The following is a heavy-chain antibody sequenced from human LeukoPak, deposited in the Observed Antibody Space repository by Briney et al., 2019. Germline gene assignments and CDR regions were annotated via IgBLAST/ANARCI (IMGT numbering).Heavy chain of an antibody. CDR1: GFTFSTYA. CDR2: IWYDGSNA. D-gene: IGHD2-2*01. J-gene: IGHJ4*02. Sequence: PGGSLRLSCAASGFTFSTYAMHWVRQAPGKGLEWVAVIWYDGSNAYYADSVKGRFTISRDNSKNTLNLQMHSLRDEDTAVYYCAREVDCSTMSCYRGPLDYWGQGTLVTVSS. CDR3: AREVDCSTMSCYRGPLDY. V-gene: IGHV3-33*01.